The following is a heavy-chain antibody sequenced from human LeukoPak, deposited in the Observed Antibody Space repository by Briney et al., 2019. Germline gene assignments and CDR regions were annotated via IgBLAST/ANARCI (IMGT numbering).Heavy chain of an antibody. J-gene: IGHJ5*02. V-gene: IGHV3-30*18. Sequence: GGSLRLSCAASGFTFSSYGMHWVRQAPGKGLEWVAVISYDGSNKYYADSVKGRFTISRDNSKNTLYLQMNSLGAEDTAVYYCAKGYCSSTSCYTGWFDPWGQGTLVTVSS. CDR1: GFTFSSYG. CDR3: AKGYCSSTSCYTGWFDP. D-gene: IGHD2-2*02. CDR2: ISYDGSNK.